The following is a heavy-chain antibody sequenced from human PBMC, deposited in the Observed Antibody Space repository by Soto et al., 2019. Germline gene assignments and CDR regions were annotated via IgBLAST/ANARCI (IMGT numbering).Heavy chain of an antibody. Sequence: QVQLVASGGGVVQPGRSLRLSCAASGFIFRSFVMHWVRQAPGKGLEWVALISNDENTIYYADSVKGRFTVSRDNSRKTLYVQMDSLRPEDTAVYYCARGTTYGYFDFWGQGTLVTVSS. CDR2: ISNDENTI. CDR1: GFIFRSFV. V-gene: IGHV3-30-3*01. CDR3: ARGTTYGYFDF. J-gene: IGHJ4*02. D-gene: IGHD2-2*03.